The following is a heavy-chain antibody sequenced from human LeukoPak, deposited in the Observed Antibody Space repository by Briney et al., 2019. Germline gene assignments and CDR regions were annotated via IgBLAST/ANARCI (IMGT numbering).Heavy chain of an antibody. CDR3: ATDTSFGGY. Sequence: SETLSFTCTVSGGSISSGGYYWSWIRQPPGKGLEWIGYIYHSGSTYYNPSLKSRVTISVDRSKNQFSLKLSSVTAADTAVYYCATDTSFGGYWGQGTLVTVSS. D-gene: IGHD3-16*01. CDR2: IYHSGST. CDR1: GGSISSGGYY. J-gene: IGHJ4*02. V-gene: IGHV4-30-2*01.